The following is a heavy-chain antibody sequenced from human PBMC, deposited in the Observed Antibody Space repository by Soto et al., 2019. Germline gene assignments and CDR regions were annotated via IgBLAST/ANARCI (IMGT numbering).Heavy chain of an antibody. D-gene: IGHD2-2*02. V-gene: IGHV1-69*06. CDR2: IIPIFGTA. CDR1: GGTFSSYA. Sequence: SVKVSCKASGGTFSSYAISWVRQAPGQGLEWMGGIIPIFGTANYAQKFQGRVTITANKSTSTAYMELSSLRSEDTAVYYCARLGGYCSSTSCYRDYYYYYGMDVWGQGTTVTVSS. J-gene: IGHJ6*02. CDR3: ARLGGYCSSTSCYRDYYYYYGMDV.